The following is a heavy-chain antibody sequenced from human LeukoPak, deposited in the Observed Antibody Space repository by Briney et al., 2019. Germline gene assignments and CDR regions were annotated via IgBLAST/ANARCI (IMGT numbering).Heavy chain of an antibody. CDR2: THYSRST. Sequence: LRLSCAASGFTFSDYYMSWIRQHPGKGLQWIGYTHYSRSTYYNPSLESRLTMSVDTSKNQFSLKVSSVTAADTAVYYCARAKYNTGWNLDYWGQGTLVTVSS. D-gene: IGHD6-19*01. J-gene: IGHJ4*02. CDR3: ARAKYNTGWNLDY. V-gene: IGHV4-31*02. CDR1: GFTFSDYY.